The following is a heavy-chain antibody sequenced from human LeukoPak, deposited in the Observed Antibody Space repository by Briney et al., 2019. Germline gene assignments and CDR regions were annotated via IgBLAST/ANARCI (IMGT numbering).Heavy chain of an antibody. Sequence: PGGSLRLSCAASGFTFSSYSMNWVRQAPGKGLEWVSSISSSSSYIYCADSVKGRFTISRDNAKNSLYLQMNSLRAEDTAVYYCARASSGWCDYWGQGTLVTVSS. J-gene: IGHJ4*02. CDR2: ISSSSSYI. V-gene: IGHV3-21*01. CDR3: ARASSGWCDY. D-gene: IGHD6-19*01. CDR1: GFTFSSYS.